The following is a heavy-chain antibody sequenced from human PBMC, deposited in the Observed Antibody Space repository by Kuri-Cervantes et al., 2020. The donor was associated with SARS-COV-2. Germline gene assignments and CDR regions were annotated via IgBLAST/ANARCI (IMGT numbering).Heavy chain of an antibody. J-gene: IGHJ3*02. V-gene: IGHV4-38-2*02. CDR1: GYSISSGYY. Sequence: ESLKISCTVSGYSISSGYYWGWIRQPPGKGLEWIGSIYHSGSTYYNPSLKSRVTMSVDTSKNQFSLKLSSVTAADTAVYYCARVKGDDFWSGRQSDAFDIWGQGTMVTVSS. CDR2: IYHSGST. D-gene: IGHD3-3*01. CDR3: ARVKGDDFWSGRQSDAFDI.